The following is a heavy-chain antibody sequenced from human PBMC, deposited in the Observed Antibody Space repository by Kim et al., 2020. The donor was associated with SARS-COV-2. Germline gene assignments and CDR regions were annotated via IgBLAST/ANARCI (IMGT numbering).Heavy chain of an antibody. V-gene: IGHV1-3*01. CDR3: AREAVAGSFDH. CDR2: NT. Sequence: NTSFSEKFQARVSITRDTSETTAYLELSGLRSADTAVYYCAREAVAGSFDHWGQGTLVTVSS. D-gene: IGHD6-19*01. J-gene: IGHJ4*02.